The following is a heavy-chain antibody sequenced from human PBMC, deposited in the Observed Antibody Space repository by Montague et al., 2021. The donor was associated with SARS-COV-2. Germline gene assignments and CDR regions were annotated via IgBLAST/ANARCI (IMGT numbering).Heavy chain of an antibody. D-gene: IGHD4-17*01. Sequence: TLSLTCTVSGGSISSGTYYWSWIRQLPGKGLERIGYIYYSGSTYYNPSLKSRVTISVDTSKNQFSLKLSSVTAADTAVYYCARDIGGSTVTTGGFDYWGQGTLVTVSS. CDR1: GGSISSGTYY. CDR3: ARDIGGSTVTTGGFDY. V-gene: IGHV4-31*03. CDR2: IYYSGST. J-gene: IGHJ4*02.